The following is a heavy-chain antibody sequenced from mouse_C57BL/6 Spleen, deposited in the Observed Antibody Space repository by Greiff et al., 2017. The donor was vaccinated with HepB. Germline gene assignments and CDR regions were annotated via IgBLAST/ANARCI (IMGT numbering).Heavy chain of an antibody. J-gene: IGHJ3*01. CDR2: IYPASGST. CDR3: ASGVHCAWFAY. V-gene: IGHV1-55*01. CDR1: GYTITSYW. Sequence: QVQLKQPGAELVKPGASVKMSCTASGYTITSYWITWVKQRPGQGLEWIGGIYPASGSTNYNEKFKGKATLTVDTSSSTAYMQHSSLTSEDAAVYYCASGVHCAWFAYWGQGTPVTVSA.